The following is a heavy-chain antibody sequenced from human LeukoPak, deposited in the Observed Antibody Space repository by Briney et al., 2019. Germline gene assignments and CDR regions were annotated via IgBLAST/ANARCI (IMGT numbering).Heavy chain of an antibody. D-gene: IGHD6-19*01. CDR3: ARERYSGGWYVWFDP. J-gene: IGHJ5*02. Sequence: SGTLSLTCTVSGGSISSYYWSWIRQPAGKGLEWIGRIYTSGSTNYNPSLKSRVTMSVDTSKNQFSLKLSSVTAADTAVYYCARERYSGGWYVWFDPWGQGTLVTVSS. CDR2: IYTSGST. CDR1: GGSISSYY. V-gene: IGHV4-4*07.